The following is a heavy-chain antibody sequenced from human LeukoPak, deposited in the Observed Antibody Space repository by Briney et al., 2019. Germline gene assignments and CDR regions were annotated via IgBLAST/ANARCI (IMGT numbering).Heavy chain of an antibody. CDR3: ARHLFWSGNIDY. Sequence: SETLSLTCTVSGGSISSSSYYWGWIRQPPGKGLEWIGSIYYSGSTYYNPSLKSRATISVDTSKNQFSLKLSSVTAADTAVYYCARHLFWSGNIDYWGQGTLVTVSS. CDR2: IYYSGST. D-gene: IGHD3-3*01. V-gene: IGHV4-39*01. J-gene: IGHJ4*02. CDR1: GGSISSSSYY.